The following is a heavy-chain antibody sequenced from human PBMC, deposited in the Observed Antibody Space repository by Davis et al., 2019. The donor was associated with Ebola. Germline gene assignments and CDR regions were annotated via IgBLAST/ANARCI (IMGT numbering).Heavy chain of an antibody. J-gene: IGHJ4*02. D-gene: IGHD3-3*01. CDR3: TRFSRGDLENY. V-gene: IGHV3-7*01. CDR1: GFAFSNYW. CDR2: IRQDGSDR. Sequence: GESLKISCAVSGFAFSNYWMTWVRQAPGKGLEWVANIRQDGSDRQYVGSVEGRFTISRDNAKNSLYLQMNSLRVEDTGVYYCTRFSRGDLENYLGQGTLVTVSS.